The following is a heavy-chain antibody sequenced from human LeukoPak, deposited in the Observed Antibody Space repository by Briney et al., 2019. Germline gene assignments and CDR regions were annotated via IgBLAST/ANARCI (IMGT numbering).Heavy chain of an antibody. D-gene: IGHD3-10*01. CDR2: IYPGDSDT. Sequence: HGESLKISCKGSGYSFTSYWIGWVRQMPGKGLEWMGIIYPGDSDTRYSPSFQGQVTISADKSISTAYLQWSSLKASDTAMYYCARRSYGSGSYYKAPLDYWGQGTLVTVSS. J-gene: IGHJ4*02. CDR1: GYSFTSYW. CDR3: ARRSYGSGSYYKAPLDY. V-gene: IGHV5-51*01.